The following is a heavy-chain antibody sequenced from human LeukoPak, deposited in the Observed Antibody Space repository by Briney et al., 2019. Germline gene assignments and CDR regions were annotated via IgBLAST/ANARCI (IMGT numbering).Heavy chain of an antibody. CDR1: GFTFSSYA. CDR3: AKGAMITFGGVIAPDAFDI. Sequence: GGSLRLSCAASGFTFSSYAMRWVGQAPGKGLEWVSAISGSGGSTYYADSVKGRFTISRDNSKNTLYLQMNSLRAEDTAVYYCAKGAMITFGGVIAPDAFDIWGQGTMVTVSS. V-gene: IGHV3-23*01. J-gene: IGHJ3*02. D-gene: IGHD3-16*02. CDR2: ISGSGGST.